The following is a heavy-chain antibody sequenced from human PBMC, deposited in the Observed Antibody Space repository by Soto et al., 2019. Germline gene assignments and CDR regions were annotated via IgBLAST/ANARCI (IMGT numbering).Heavy chain of an antibody. V-gene: IGHV4-39*07. CDR2: IYYSGST. CDR3: ARNDYGDYPLVY. D-gene: IGHD4-17*01. Sequence: SETLSLTCTVSGGSISSSSYYWGWIRQPPGKGLEWIGYIYYSGSTYYNPSLKSRVTISVDTSKNQFSLKLSSVTAADTAVYYCARNDYGDYPLVYWGQGTLVTVSS. J-gene: IGHJ4*02. CDR1: GGSISSSSYY.